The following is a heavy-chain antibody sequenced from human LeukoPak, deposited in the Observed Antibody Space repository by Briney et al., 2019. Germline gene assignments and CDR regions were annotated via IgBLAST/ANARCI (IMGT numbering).Heavy chain of an antibody. J-gene: IGHJ6*02. Sequence: GASVKVSCKASGYTFTSYYINWVRQATGQGLEWMGWMNPNSGNTDYAQKFQSIVTMTRNTSISTAYMELSSLRSEDTAVYYCARGDWFGELLQPYYYSGMDVWGQGTTVTVSS. V-gene: IGHV1-8*01. CDR3: ARGDWFGELLQPYYYSGMDV. D-gene: IGHD3-10*01. CDR1: GYTFTSYY. CDR2: MNPNSGNT.